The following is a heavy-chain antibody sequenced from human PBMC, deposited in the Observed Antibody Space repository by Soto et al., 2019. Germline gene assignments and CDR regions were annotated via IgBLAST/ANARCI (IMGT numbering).Heavy chain of an antibody. CDR2: INVGNGNT. J-gene: IGHJ4*02. Sequence: ASVKVSCKASGYTFTTYAMHWVRQAPGQRLEWMGWINVGNGNTKYSQKFQGRVTITRDTSASTVYMELSSLRSEDTAVYYCARDKDFWSGLPHYWGQGTLVTVSS. CDR1: GYTFTTYA. CDR3: ARDKDFWSGLPHY. V-gene: IGHV1-3*01. D-gene: IGHD3-3*01.